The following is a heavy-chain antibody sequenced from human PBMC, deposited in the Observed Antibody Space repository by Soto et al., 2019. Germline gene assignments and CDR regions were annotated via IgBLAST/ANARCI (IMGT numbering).Heavy chain of an antibody. V-gene: IGHV4-4*02. CDR1: GDSISNTNW. Sequence: QVQLQESGPGLVKPSGTLSLTCAVSGDSISNTNWWTWVRQSPGKGLEWIGEIYQSGRSTYSPSLESRVTISLDRSKNQFSLRLRSVTAADTAVYYCGTSVVVAAIDYWGQGALVIVSS. CDR3: GTSVVVAAIDY. CDR2: IYQSGRS. D-gene: IGHD2-15*01. J-gene: IGHJ4*02.